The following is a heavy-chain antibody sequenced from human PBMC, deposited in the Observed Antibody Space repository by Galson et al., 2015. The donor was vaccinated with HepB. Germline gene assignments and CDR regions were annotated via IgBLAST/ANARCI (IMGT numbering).Heavy chain of an antibody. J-gene: IGHJ6*02. Sequence: SLRLSCAASGFIFSDYDMHWVRQATGKGLEWVSAIGTTGDRYYSDSVKGRFTISRENAKDSLYLQMKSLGAGDRAVYYCARGTGNSEGPPAAYGLDDWGQGTTVSVSS. CDR2: IGTTGDR. CDR3: ARGTGNSEGPPAAYGLDD. V-gene: IGHV3-13*01. D-gene: IGHD6-25*01. CDR1: GFIFSDYD.